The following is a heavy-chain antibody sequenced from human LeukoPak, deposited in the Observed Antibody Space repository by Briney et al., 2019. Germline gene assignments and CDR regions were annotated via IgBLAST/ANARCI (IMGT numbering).Heavy chain of an antibody. CDR2: ISGSGGST. J-gene: IGHJ4*02. D-gene: IGHD3-3*01. Sequence: GGSLRLSCAASGFTFSSYAMSWVRQAPGKGLEWVSAISGSGGSTYYADSVKGRFTISRDNSKNTLYLQMNSLRAEDTAVYYCAKGADLRFLEWLLSAGHFDYWGQGTPVTVSS. CDR1: GFTFSSYA. V-gene: IGHV3-23*01. CDR3: AKGADLRFLEWLLSAGHFDY.